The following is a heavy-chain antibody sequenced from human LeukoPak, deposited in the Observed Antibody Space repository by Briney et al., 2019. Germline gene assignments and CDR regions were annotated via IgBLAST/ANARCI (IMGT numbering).Heavy chain of an antibody. D-gene: IGHD6-19*01. CDR3: ASYSSGWDTFDY. V-gene: IGHV4-59*01. J-gene: IGHJ4*02. CDR1: VGSISSYY. CDR2: IYYSGST. Sequence: SETLSLTCTVSVGSISSYYWSWIRQPPGKGLEWIGYIYYSGSTNYNPSLKSRVTISVDTSKNQFSLKLSSVTAADTAVYYCASYSSGWDTFDYWGQGTLVTVSS.